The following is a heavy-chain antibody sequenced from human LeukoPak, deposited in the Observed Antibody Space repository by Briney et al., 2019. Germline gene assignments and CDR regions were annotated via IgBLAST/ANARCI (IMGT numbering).Heavy chain of an antibody. CDR2: IKEDGSEK. CDR3: ARVIRTGTTGVDY. V-gene: IGHV3-7*01. CDR1: GFTFSSHW. Sequence: GGSLRLSCAASGFTFSSHWMSWVRQAPGKGLEWVANIKEDGSEKYYVDSVKGRFTISRDNAKNSLSLQMNSLRAEDTAMYYCARVIRTGTTGVDYWGQGTLVTVSS. J-gene: IGHJ4*02. D-gene: IGHD1-7*01.